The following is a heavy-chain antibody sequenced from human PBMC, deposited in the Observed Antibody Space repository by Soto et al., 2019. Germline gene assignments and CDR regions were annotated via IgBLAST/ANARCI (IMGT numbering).Heavy chain of an antibody. V-gene: IGHV3-30-3*01. CDR3: ARDPLWGTAMVLWYFDL. CDR2: ISYDGSNK. CDR1: GFTFSSYA. Sequence: QVQLVESGGGVVQPGRSLRLSCAASGFTFSSYAMHWVRQAPGKGLEWVAVISYDGSNKYYAESVKGRFTISRDNSKNTLYLQMNSLRAEDTAVYYCARDPLWGTAMVLWYFDLWGHGTLVTVSS. D-gene: IGHD5-18*01. J-gene: IGHJ2*01.